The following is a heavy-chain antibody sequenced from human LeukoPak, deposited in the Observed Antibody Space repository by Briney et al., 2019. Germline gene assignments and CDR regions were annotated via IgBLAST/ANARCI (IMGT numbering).Heavy chain of an antibody. CDR2: INPNSGAT. J-gene: IGHJ4*02. V-gene: IGHV1-2*02. Sequence: ASVKVSCKASGYAFIDYYMHWVRQAPGQGLERMGWINPNSGATNFAQKFQGRVTMTTDTSISTAYMELSRLRSDDTAIYYCARDRLGYIYGYGDYWGQGTLVTVSS. CDR1: GYAFIDYY. CDR3: ARDRLGYIYGYGDY. D-gene: IGHD5-18*01.